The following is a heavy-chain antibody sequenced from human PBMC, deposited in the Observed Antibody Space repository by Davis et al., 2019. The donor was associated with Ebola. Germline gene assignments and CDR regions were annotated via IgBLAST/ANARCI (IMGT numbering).Heavy chain of an antibody. J-gene: IGHJ5*02. D-gene: IGHD4-23*01. CDR1: GGSISSYY. V-gene: IGHV4-59*01. CDR2: IYYSGST. CDR3: TRGAVGWNWFDP. Sequence: MPSETLSLTCTVSGGSISSYYWSWIRQPPGKGLEWIGYIYYSGSTNYNPSLKSRVTISVDRSKNQFSLRLNSVTAADTAVYYCTRGAVGWNWFDPWGQGTLVTVS.